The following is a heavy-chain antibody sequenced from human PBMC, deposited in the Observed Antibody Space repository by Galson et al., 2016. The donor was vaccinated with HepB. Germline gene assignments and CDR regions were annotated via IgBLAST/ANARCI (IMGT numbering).Heavy chain of an antibody. V-gene: IGHV6-1*01. D-gene: IGHD7-27*01. J-gene: IGHJ5*02. CDR1: GDSVSSDGAA. CDR3: ARGEANWDGGGDNWFDA. CDR2: TYYRSKRYN. Sequence: CAISGDSVSSDGAAWHWIRQSPSRGLEWLGRTYYRSKRYNAYALSVKSRITINPDTSQNQVSLQFNSVTPEDTAVYHCARGEANWDGGGDNWFDAWGQGTLVTVSS.